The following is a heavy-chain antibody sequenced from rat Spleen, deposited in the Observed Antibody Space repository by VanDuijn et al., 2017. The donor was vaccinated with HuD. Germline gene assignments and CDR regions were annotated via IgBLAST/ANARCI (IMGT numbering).Heavy chain of an antibody. CDR1: GFTFSNYG. J-gene: IGHJ2*01. D-gene: IGHD3-1*01. CDR3: TRGSAPDY. V-gene: IGHV5-29*01. Sequence: EVQLVESDGGLVQPGRSMKLSCAASGFTFSNYGLAWVRQAPKKGLEWVAYISYDGDTTYYRDSVKGRFTISRDNAKSTLYLQMDSLRSEDTATYYCTRGSAPDYWGQGVMVTVSS. CDR2: ISYDGDTT.